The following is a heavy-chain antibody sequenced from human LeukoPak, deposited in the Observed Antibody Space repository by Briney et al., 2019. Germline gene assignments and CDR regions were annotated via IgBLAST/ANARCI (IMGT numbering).Heavy chain of an antibody. CDR3: ARDNSLRDTAWWFDP. CDR1: GYTFTSYY. J-gene: IGHJ5*02. D-gene: IGHD5-24*01. Sequence: ASVKVSCKASGYTFTSYYMHWVRQAPGQGLEWMGIINPSGGSTSYAQKFQGRVTMTRDVATSTDYLEVSSLRSEDTAVYYCARDNSLRDTAWWFDPWGQGTLVTVSS. V-gene: IGHV1-46*01. CDR2: INPSGGST.